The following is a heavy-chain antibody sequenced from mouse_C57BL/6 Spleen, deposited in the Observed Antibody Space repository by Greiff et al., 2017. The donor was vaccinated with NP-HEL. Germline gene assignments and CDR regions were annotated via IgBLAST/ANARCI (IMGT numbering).Heavy chain of an antibody. D-gene: IGHD2-4*01. CDR2: SRNKANDYTT. CDR1: GFTFSDFY. Sequence: EVKLVESGGGLVQSGRSLRLSCATSGFTFSDFYMEWVRQAPGKGLEWIAASRNKANDYTTEYSASVKGRFIVSRDTSQSILYLQMNALRAEDTAIYYCARDNYDSYFDYWGQGTTLTVSS. J-gene: IGHJ2*01. CDR3: ARDNYDSYFDY. V-gene: IGHV7-1*01.